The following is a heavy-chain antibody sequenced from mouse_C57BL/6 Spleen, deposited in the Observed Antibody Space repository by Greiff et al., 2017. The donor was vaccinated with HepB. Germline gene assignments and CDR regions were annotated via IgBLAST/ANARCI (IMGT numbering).Heavy chain of an antibody. CDR3: ARSGCVDY. CDR2: INPSNGGT. Sequence: VQLQQSGTELVKPGASVKLSCKASGYTFTSYWMHWVKQRPGQGLEWIGNINPSNGGTNYNEKLKSKATLTVDKYSSTDYMQISSLTSEDFAVFYCARSGCVDYWGQGTTLTVSS. CDR1: GYTFTSYW. V-gene: IGHV1-53*01. J-gene: IGHJ2*01.